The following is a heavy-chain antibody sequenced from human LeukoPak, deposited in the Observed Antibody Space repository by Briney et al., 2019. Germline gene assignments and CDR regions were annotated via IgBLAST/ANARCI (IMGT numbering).Heavy chain of an antibody. D-gene: IGHD4-11*01. CDR1: GFTFSSYS. CDR2: ISSRSSYI. V-gene: IGHV3-21*01. CDR3: AVNDYSNYVYWFDP. J-gene: IGHJ5*02. Sequence: GGSLRLSCAASGFTFSSYSMNWVRQAPGKGLEWVSSISSRSSYIYYADSVKGRFTISRDNAKNSLYLQMNSLRAEDTAVYYCAVNDYSNYVYWFDPWGQGTLVTVSS.